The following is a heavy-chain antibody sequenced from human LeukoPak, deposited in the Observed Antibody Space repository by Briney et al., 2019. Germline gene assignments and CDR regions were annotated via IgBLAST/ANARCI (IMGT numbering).Heavy chain of an antibody. V-gene: IGHV3-15*01. D-gene: IGHD6-19*01. CDR1: GFTSSNAW. CDR3: TTGDSSGWYWSDAFDI. Sequence: GGSLRLSCAASGFTSSNAWMSWVRQAPGKGLEWVGRIKSKTDGGTTDYAAPVKGRFTISRDDSKSTLYLQMNSLKTEDTAVYYCTTGDSSGWYWSDAFDIWGQGTMVTVSS. J-gene: IGHJ3*02. CDR2: IKSKTDGGTT.